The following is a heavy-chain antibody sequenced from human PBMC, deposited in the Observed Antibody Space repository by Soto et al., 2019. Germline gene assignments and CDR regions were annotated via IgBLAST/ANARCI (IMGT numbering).Heavy chain of an antibody. D-gene: IGHD2-2*01. J-gene: IGHJ4*02. CDR2: INHSGST. CDR1: GGSFSGYY. Sequence: SETLSLTCAVYGGSFSGYYWSWIRQPPGKGLEWIGEINHSGSTNYNPSLKSRVTISVDTSKNQFSLKLSSVTAADTAVYYCARGGVCSSTSCSGDFDYWGQGTLVTVSS. V-gene: IGHV4-34*01. CDR3: ARGGVCSSTSCSGDFDY.